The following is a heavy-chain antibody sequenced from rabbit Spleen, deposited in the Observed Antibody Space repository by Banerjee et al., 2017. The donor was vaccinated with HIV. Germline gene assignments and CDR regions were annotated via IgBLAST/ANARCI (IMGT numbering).Heavy chain of an antibody. Sequence: QEQLKESGGDLVQPEGSLTLTCKASGLDLSSYYYMCWVRQAPGKGLELVACIVTSSGSTYYASWVNGRFTISRSTSLNTVTLQMTSLTAADTATYFCVRGASSSGYYSLWGQGTLVTVS. CDR3: VRGASSSGYYSL. D-gene: IGHD1-1*01. J-gene: IGHJ4*01. CDR2: IVTSSGST. CDR1: GLDLSSYYY. V-gene: IGHV1S43*01.